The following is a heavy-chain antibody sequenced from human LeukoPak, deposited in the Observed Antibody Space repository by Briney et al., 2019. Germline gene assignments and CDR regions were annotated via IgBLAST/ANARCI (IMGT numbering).Heavy chain of an antibody. J-gene: IGHJ4*02. CDR2: INAGNGNT. Sequence: ASVKVSCKASGYTFTSYAVHWVRQAPGQRLEWMGWINAGNGNTKYSQSFQGRVTITRDTSASTAYMELSSLRPEDTAVYYCATRLDILTGYYGDFDYWAREPWSPSPQ. V-gene: IGHV1-3*01. D-gene: IGHD3-9*01. CDR3: ATRLDILTGYYGDFDY. CDR1: GYTFTSYA.